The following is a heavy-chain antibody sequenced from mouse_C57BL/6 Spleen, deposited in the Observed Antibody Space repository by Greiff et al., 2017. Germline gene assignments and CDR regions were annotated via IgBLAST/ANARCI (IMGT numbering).Heavy chain of an antibody. V-gene: IGHV5-17*01. Sequence: EVQGVESGGGLVKPGGSLKLSCAASGFTFSDYGMHWVRQAPEKGLEWVAYISSGSSTIYYADTVKGRFTISRDNAKNTLFLQMTSLRSEDTAMYYCAREVYDGYYDYAMDYWGQGTSVTVSS. J-gene: IGHJ4*01. D-gene: IGHD2-3*01. CDR3: AREVYDGYYDYAMDY. CDR2: ISSGSSTI. CDR1: GFTFSDYG.